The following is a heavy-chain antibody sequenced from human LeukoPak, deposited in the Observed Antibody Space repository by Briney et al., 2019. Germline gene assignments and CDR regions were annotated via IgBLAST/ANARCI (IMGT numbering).Heavy chain of an antibody. Sequence: SETLSLTCTVSSGSISTSNYYWGWVRQPPGKALEWIGNIFYSGSTYYSPSLKSRVTISLDTSKNQFSLKLSSVTATDTAVYYCARQLYSSGSYYAPMDVWGKGTTVTISS. CDR3: ARQLYSSGSYYAPMDV. V-gene: IGHV4-39*01. J-gene: IGHJ6*03. CDR2: IFYSGST. D-gene: IGHD3-10*01. CDR1: SGSISTSNYY.